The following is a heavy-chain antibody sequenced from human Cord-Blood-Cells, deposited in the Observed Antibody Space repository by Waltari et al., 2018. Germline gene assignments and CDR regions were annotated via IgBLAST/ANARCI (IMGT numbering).Heavy chain of an antibody. CDR1: GGSVSSGSYY. J-gene: IGHJ2*01. Sequence: QVQLQQSAPGLVKPSETLSLTCTVSGGSVSSGSYYWSWIRQPPGKGMEWIGYIYYSGSTNYNPSLKSRVTISVDTSKNQFSLKLSSVTAADTAVYYCARVEYYGSGSLYWYFDLWGRGTLVTVSS. CDR2: IYYSGST. V-gene: IGHV4-61*01. D-gene: IGHD3-10*01. CDR3: ARVEYYGSGSLYWYFDL.